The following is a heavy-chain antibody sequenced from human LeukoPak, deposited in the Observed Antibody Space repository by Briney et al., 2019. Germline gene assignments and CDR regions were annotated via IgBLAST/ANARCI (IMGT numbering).Heavy chain of an antibody. D-gene: IGHD4-17*01. Sequence: GASVKVSCKASGYSFTSYDINWVRQATGQGPEWMGWMNPDSGSTGYAQKFQGRVTMTRNTSISTAYMELSSLRSEDTAVYYCARGVQRLTTPFGYWGQGTLVTVSS. CDR1: GYSFTSYD. J-gene: IGHJ4*02. V-gene: IGHV1-8*01. CDR3: ARGVQRLTTPFGY. CDR2: MNPDSGST.